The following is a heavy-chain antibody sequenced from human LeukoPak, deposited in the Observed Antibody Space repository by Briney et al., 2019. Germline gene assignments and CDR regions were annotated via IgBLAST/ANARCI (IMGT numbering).Heavy chain of an antibody. Sequence: GASVKVSCKASGGTFSSYAISWVRQAPGQGLEWMGRIIPILGIANYAQKFQGRVTITADKSTSTAYMELSSLRSEDTAVYYHARDSSGYYLQYYFDYWGQGTLVTVSS. CDR3: ARDSSGYYLQYYFDY. V-gene: IGHV1-69*04. J-gene: IGHJ4*02. CDR2: IIPILGIA. D-gene: IGHD3-22*01. CDR1: GGTFSSYA.